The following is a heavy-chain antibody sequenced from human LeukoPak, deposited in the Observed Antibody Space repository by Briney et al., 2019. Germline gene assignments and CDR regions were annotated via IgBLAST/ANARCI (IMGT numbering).Heavy chain of an antibody. J-gene: IGHJ4*02. CDR1: GYTFSRYA. CDR3: ARATHYGDYYPEGFDY. V-gene: IGHV1-3*01. Sequence: ASVKVSCKASGYTFSRYAMHWVRQAPGQRLEWMGWINAGDGNTKYSQKFQGRVTITRDTSANTVYMKLSSLRSEDTAVYYCARATHYGDYYPEGFDYWGQGTLVTVSS. CDR2: INAGDGNT. D-gene: IGHD4-17*01.